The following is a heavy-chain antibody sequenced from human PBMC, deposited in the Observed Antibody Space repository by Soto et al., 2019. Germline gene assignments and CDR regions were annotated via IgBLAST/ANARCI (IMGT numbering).Heavy chain of an antibody. J-gene: IGHJ4*02. CDR3: ARGYCSGGSCYSGVGSFDY. Sequence: SETLSLTCAVYGGSFSGYYWRWIRQPPGKGLEWIGEINHSGSTNYNPSLKSRVTISVDTSKNQFSLKLSSVTAADTAVYYCARGYCSGGSCYSGVGSFDYWGQGTLVTVSS. D-gene: IGHD2-15*01. CDR1: GGSFSGYY. CDR2: INHSGST. V-gene: IGHV4-34*01.